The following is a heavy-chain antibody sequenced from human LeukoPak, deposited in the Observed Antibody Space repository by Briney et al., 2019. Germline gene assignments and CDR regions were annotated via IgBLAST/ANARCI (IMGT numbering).Heavy chain of an antibody. CDR2: INHSGST. V-gene: IGHV4-34*01. J-gene: IGHJ6*02. D-gene: IGHD6-6*01. Sequence: SETLSLTCAVYGGSFSGYYWSWIRQPPGKGLEWSGEINHSGSTNYNPSLKSRVTISVDTSKNQFSLKLRSVPAADTAVYYCARGTGSIAARSPYYYYGMDVWGQGTTVTVSS. CDR3: ARGTGSIAARSPYYYYGMDV. CDR1: GGSFSGYY.